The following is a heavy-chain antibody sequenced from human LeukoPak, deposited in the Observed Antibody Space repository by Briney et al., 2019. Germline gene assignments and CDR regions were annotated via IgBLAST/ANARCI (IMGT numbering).Heavy chain of an antibody. D-gene: IGHD4-17*01. J-gene: IGHJ4*02. Sequence: GGSLRLSCAASGFTFSSYGMTWVRQAPGKGLEWVSSISSSSSYIYYADSVKGRFTISRDNAKNSLYLQMNSLRAEDTAVYYCARGFYGAPYYFDYWGQGTLVTVSS. V-gene: IGHV3-21*01. CDR1: GFTFSSYG. CDR2: ISSSSSYI. CDR3: ARGFYGAPYYFDY.